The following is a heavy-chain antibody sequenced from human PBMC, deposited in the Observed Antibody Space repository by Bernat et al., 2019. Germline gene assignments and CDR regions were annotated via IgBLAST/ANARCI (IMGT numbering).Heavy chain of an antibody. V-gene: IGHV3-11*01. CDR1: GFTFSDYY. CDR2: ISRGGNTI. CDR3: ARGGDGYNVRSAFDF. Sequence: VQLLESGGGLVKPGGSLRLSCAGSGFTFSDYYMNWIRQAPGKGLEWVSYISRGGNTIYYADSVKGRFTISRDNAKNSLYLQMNSLRAEDTAVYYCARGGDGYNVRSAFDFWGQGTLITVSS. D-gene: IGHD5-24*01. J-gene: IGHJ3*01.